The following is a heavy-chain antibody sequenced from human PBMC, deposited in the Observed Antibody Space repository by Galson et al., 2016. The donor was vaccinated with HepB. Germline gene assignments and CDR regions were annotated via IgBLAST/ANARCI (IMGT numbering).Heavy chain of an antibody. CDR3: ANLGYCSGDDCYPVF. Sequence: SETLSLTCGVSGGSISTRNWWSWVRQPPGKGLEWIGEIYHSGSTNYNPSLKSRVSISVDKSKNQFSLKLTSVTAADTAVYYCANLGYCSGDDCYPVFWGQGILVTVSS. CDR1: GGSISTRNW. CDR2: IYHSGST. D-gene: IGHD2-15*01. V-gene: IGHV4-4*02. J-gene: IGHJ4*02.